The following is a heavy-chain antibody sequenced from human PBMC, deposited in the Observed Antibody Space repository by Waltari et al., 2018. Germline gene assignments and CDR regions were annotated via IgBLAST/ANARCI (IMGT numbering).Heavy chain of an antibody. D-gene: IGHD5-12*01. CDR1: GFTFTSYA. CDR3: AKGHDSGYDSVDY. Sequence: ELQLLECGGGWLQPGGSLRLSCAASGFTFTSYAMSWVRWAPGKGLEWVSVVYSGGSSTYYADSVKGRFTIARDNSKNTLYLQMNSLRAEDTAVYYCAKGHDSGYDSVDYWGQGTLVTVFS. V-gene: IGHV3-23*03. J-gene: IGHJ4*02. CDR2: VYSGGSST.